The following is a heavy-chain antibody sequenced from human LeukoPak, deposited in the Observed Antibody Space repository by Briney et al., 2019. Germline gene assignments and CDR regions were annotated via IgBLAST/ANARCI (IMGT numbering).Heavy chain of an antibody. Sequence: ASVKVSCKASGYSFTSDYIHWVRQAPGQGVEWMGLINPSGGSTTFAQKFQGTVTLTTDTSTNTVSMELNSLRSEDTAVYYCARSSGSNGGYFDYWGQGTLVTVSS. V-gene: IGHV1-46*01. CDR3: ARSSGSNGGYFDY. CDR2: INPSGGST. J-gene: IGHJ4*02. D-gene: IGHD1-26*01. CDR1: GYSFTSDY.